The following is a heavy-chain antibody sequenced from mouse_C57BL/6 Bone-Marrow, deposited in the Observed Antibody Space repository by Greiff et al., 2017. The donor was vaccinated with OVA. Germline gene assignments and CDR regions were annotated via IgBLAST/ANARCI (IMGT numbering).Heavy chain of an antibody. CDR3: TTYITTVVATPFAY. V-gene: IGHV14-4*01. Sequence: VQLQQSGAELVRPGASVKLSCTASGFNIKDDYMHWVKQRPEQGLEWIGWIDPENGDTVYASKFQGKATITADTSSNTAYLQLSSLTSEDTAVYYCTTYITTVVATPFAYWGQGTLVTVSA. CDR1: GFNIKDDY. CDR2: IDPENGDT. J-gene: IGHJ3*01. D-gene: IGHD1-1*01.